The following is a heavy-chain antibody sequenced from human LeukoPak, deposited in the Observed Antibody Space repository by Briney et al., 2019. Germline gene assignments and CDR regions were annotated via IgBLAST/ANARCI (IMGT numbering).Heavy chain of an antibody. CDR2: ISSSGSTI. D-gene: IGHD3-10*01. CDR1: GFTFSSYE. J-gene: IGHJ6*02. CDR3: ARASSYDYTYYGMDV. V-gene: IGHV3-48*03. Sequence: GGSLRLSCAASGFTFSSYEMNWVRQAPGKGLEWVSYISSSGSTIYYADSVKGRFTISRGNAKNSLYLQMNSLRAEDTAVYYCARASSYDYTYYGMDVWGQGTTVTVSS.